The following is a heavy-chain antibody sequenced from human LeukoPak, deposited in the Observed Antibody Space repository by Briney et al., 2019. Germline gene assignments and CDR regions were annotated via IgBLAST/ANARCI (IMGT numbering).Heavy chain of an antibody. CDR3: ARVGCSSTSCYTIWFDP. J-gene: IGHJ5*02. Sequence: SETLSLTCTVSGGSISSSSYYWGWIRQPPGKGLEWIGSIYYSGSTYYNPSLKSRVTISVDTSKNQFSLKLSSVTAADTAVYYCARVGCSSTSCYTIWFDPWGQGTLVTVSS. CDR1: GGSISSSSYY. CDR2: IYYSGST. V-gene: IGHV4-39*07. D-gene: IGHD2-2*02.